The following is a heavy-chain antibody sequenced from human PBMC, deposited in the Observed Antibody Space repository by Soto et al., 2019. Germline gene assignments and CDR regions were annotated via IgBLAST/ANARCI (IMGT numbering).Heavy chain of an antibody. CDR2: VDPEDAKT. CDR1: GYSFTDYY. V-gene: IGHV1-69-2*01. CDR3: GSRYDSTGGLDP. D-gene: IGHD3-22*01. Sequence: EVKLGQSGAEVKKPGATVKISCKVSGYSFTDYYIYWVRQVPGKGLEWMGFVDPEDAKTKYAEKFQGRVTITADTSRDTAYMELSSLTSADTAVYYCGSRYDSTGGLDPWGQGTLVTVST. J-gene: IGHJ5*02.